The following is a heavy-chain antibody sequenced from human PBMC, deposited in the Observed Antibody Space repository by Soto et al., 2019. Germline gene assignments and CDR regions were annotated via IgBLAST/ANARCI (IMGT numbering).Heavy chain of an antibody. V-gene: IGHV4-4*02. CDR2: IYHSGST. Sequence: QVQLQESGPGLVKPSGTLSLTCAVSSGSISSSNWWSWVRQPPGKGLEWIGEIYHSGSTNYNPSLKSRVTISVDKSKNQFSLKLSSVTAADTAVYYCARAQATVTPYYYYYSMDVWGKGTTVTVSS. D-gene: IGHD4-17*01. CDR1: SGSISSSNW. J-gene: IGHJ6*03. CDR3: ARAQATVTPYYYYYSMDV.